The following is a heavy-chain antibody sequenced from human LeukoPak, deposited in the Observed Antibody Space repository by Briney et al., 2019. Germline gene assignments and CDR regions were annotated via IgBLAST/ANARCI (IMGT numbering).Heavy chain of an antibody. J-gene: IGHJ6*02. CDR3: SRSVTTSYYYYGMDV. Sequence: PSETLSLTCTVSDGSISSSSYFWGWIRQPPGMRLEWVGNIYHSGSTFYNPSLKSRVTISVDTSKNQFSLKLSSVTAADTAVYYCSRSVTTSYYYYGMDVWGQGTTVTVSS. CDR2: IYHSGST. V-gene: IGHV4-39*01. D-gene: IGHD3-3*01. CDR1: DGSISSSSYF.